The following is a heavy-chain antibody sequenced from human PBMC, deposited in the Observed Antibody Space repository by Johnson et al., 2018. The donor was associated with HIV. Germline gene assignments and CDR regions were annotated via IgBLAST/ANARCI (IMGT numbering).Heavy chain of an antibody. Sequence: QVQLVESGGGVVQPGESLRLSCVASGFTFSRYGMHWVRQAPGKGLEWVAFMRYNGSDEYYADSVKGRFTISRDNAKNSLYLQMNSLRAEDTALYYCAKPGSGSYPGGAFDIWGQGTMVTVSS. J-gene: IGHJ3*02. V-gene: IGHV3-30*02. CDR1: GFTFSRYG. CDR2: MRYNGSDE. D-gene: IGHD1-26*01. CDR3: AKPGSGSYPGGAFDI.